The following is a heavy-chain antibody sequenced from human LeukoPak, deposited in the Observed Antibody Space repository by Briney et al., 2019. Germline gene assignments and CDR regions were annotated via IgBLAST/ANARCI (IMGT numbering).Heavy chain of an antibody. CDR2: MNPNSGNT. Sequence: GASVKVSCKASGYTFSNYDINWERQATGQGLEWMGWMNPNSGNTGYAQNFQGRVTMTRNTSVSTAYMELSSLTSEDTAVYYCARGRSAALPRQNCFDPWGQGTLVTVSS. V-gene: IGHV1-8*01. CDR1: GYTFSNYD. D-gene: IGHD3-3*01. J-gene: IGHJ5*02. CDR3: ARGRSAALPRQNCFDP.